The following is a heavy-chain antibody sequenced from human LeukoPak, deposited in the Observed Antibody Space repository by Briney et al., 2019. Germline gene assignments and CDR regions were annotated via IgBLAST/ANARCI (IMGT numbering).Heavy chain of an antibody. Sequence: ASVKVSCKASGYTFTGYYMHWVRQAPGQGLEWMGWINPNSGGTNYAQKFQGRVTMTRDTSISTAYMELSRLRSDDTAVYYCAREGTTEYCGSTSCYTSWFDPWGQGTLVTVSS. J-gene: IGHJ5*02. CDR3: AREGTTEYCGSTSCYTSWFDP. V-gene: IGHV1-2*02. CDR1: GYTFTGYY. CDR2: INPNSGGT. D-gene: IGHD2-2*02.